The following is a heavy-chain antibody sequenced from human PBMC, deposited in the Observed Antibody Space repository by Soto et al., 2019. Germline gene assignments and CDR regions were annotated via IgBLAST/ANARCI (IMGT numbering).Heavy chain of an antibody. CDR2: ISSSSNAI. Sequence: PGGSLRLSCAASGFTFSTYEMYWVRKAPGKGLEWVSYISSSSNAIYYGDSVKGRFTISRDNAKNSLHLRMSSLRAEDTAIYYCARGGSSGWFFLDYWGQGALVTVSS. V-gene: IGHV3-48*03. CDR1: GFTFSTYE. D-gene: IGHD6-19*01. CDR3: ARGGSSGWFFLDY. J-gene: IGHJ4*02.